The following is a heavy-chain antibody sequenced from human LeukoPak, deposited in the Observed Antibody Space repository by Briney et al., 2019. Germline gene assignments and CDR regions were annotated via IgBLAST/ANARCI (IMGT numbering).Heavy chain of an antibody. J-gene: IGHJ6*03. V-gene: IGHV3-21*01. D-gene: IGHD3-10*01. CDR2: ISSSSSYI. CDR1: GFTFSSYS. Sequence: PGGSLRLSCAASGFTFSSYSVNWVRQAPGKGLEWVSSISSSSSYIYYADSVKGRFTISRDNAKNSLYLQMNSLRAEDTAVYYCAREERPWFGESLGGDYYYYMDVWGKGTTVTVSS. CDR3: AREERPWFGESLGGDYYYYMDV.